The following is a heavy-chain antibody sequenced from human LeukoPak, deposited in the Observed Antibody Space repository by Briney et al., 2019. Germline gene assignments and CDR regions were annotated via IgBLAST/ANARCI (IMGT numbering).Heavy chain of an antibody. CDR1: GGSISSSSYY. J-gene: IGHJ6*02. CDR2: IYYSGST. V-gene: IGHV4-39*01. CDR3: ARLKSGWYPPLMDV. Sequence: SETLSLTCTVSGGSISSSSYYWGWIRQPPGKGLEWIGSIYYSGSTYYNPPLKSRVTISVDTSKNQFSLKLSSVTAADTAVYYCARLKSGWYPPLMDVWGQGTTVTVSS. D-gene: IGHD6-19*01.